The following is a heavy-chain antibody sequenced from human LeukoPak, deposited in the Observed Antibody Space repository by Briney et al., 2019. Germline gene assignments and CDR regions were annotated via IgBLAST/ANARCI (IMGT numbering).Heavy chain of an antibody. V-gene: IGHV3-7*01. Sequence: GGSLRPSCAASGFTFNNYYMTWVRQAPGKGLEWVANIKQDGSEKNYVDSVKGRFTISRDNAKNSLYLQMNSLRAEDTAVYYCARDSGWYPVDYWGRGTLVTVSS. D-gene: IGHD6-19*01. CDR1: GFTFNNYY. J-gene: IGHJ4*02. CDR2: IKQDGSEK. CDR3: ARDSGWYPVDY.